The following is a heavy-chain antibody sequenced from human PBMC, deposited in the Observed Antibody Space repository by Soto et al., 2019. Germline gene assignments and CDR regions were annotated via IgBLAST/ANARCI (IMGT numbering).Heavy chain of an antibody. Sequence: QVELAQSGAEVKKPGSSVKVSCQASEDTFRNYAISWVRQAPGQGLEWMGGIIPIFGTANYAQKFQGRVTITADTSANTVYLELSSLRSEDTCVYYCASTKYGSIAYYYWYPGLCGRGTLVTVSS. CDR3: ASTKYGSIAYYYWYPGL. J-gene: IGHJ2*01. D-gene: IGHD3-22*01. CDR1: EDTFRNYA. CDR2: IIPIFGTA. V-gene: IGHV1-69*06.